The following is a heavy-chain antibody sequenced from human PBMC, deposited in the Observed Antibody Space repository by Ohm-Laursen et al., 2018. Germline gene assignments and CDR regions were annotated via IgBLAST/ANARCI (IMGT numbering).Heavy chain of an antibody. V-gene: IGHV1-8*01. D-gene: IGHD2-15*01. J-gene: IGHJ4*02. CDR2: MNPNSGNT. CDR3: ARRSGRARPVVDFDY. Sequence: SSVKVSCKTSGYTFTSYDINWVRQATGQGLEWMGWMNPNSGNTGYAQKFQGRVTMARNASISTANMEMSSLRSEDTAVYYCARRSGRARPVVDFDYWGQGTLVTVSS. CDR1: GYTFTSYD.